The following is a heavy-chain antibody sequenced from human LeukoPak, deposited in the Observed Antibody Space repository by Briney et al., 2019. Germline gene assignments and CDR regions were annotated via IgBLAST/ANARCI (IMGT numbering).Heavy chain of an antibody. D-gene: IGHD4-17*01. CDR1: GGSISSYY. CDR3: ARQGYGDEPYYFDY. CDR2: IYYSGST. J-gene: IGHJ4*02. Sequence: NPSETLSLTCTVSGGSISSYYWSWIRQPPGKGLEWIGYIYYSGSTNYNPSLKSRDTISVDTSKNQFSLKLSSVTAADAAVYYCARQGYGDEPYYFDYWGQGTLVTVSS. V-gene: IGHV4-59*08.